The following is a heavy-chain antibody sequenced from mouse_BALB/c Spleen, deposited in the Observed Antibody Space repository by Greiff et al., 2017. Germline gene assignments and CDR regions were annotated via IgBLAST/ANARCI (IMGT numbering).Heavy chain of an antibody. D-gene: IGHD1-1*01. Sequence: VQLQQPGAELVMPGASVKMSCKASGYTFTDYWMHWVKQRPGQGLEWIGAIDTSDSYTSYNQKFKGKATLTVDESSSTAYMQLSSLTSEDSAVYYCARSSGSSPLVWYFDVWGAGTTVTVSS. J-gene: IGHJ1*01. V-gene: IGHV1-69*01. CDR3: ARSSGSSPLVWYFDV. CDR1: GYTFTDYW. CDR2: IDTSDSYT.